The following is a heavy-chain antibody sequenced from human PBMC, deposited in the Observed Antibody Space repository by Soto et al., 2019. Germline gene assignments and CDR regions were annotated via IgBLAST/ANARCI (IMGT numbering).Heavy chain of an antibody. CDR2: IYPGDSDT. J-gene: IGHJ6*02. CDR1: GYSFTSYW. CDR3: ARPREAGKNYYGVDV. Sequence: GESLKISCQGSGYSFTSYWIIWVRQMPGKGLEWMGIIYPGDSDTRYSPSFQGQVTISADKSISTAYLQWSSLKASDTAMYYCARPREAGKNYYGVDVWGQGTTVTVSS. V-gene: IGHV5-51*01. D-gene: IGHD6-19*01.